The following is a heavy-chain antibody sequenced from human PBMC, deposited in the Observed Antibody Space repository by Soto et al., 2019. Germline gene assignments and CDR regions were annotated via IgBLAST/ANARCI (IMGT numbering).Heavy chain of an antibody. D-gene: IGHD3-10*01. Sequence: GGSLRLSCAASGFTFSSYAMSWVRQAPGKGLEWVSAISGSGGSTYYADSVKGRFTISRDNSKNTLYLQMNSLRAEDTAVYYCAKCVVYGSGSYYPTTFDYWGQGTLVTVSS. CDR3: AKCVVYGSGSYYPTTFDY. CDR1: GFTFSSYA. J-gene: IGHJ4*02. CDR2: ISGSGGST. V-gene: IGHV3-23*01.